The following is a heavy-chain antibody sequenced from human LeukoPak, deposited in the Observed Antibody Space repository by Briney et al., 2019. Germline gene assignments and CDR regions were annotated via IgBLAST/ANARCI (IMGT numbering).Heavy chain of an antibody. J-gene: IGHJ4*02. D-gene: IGHD3-3*02. Sequence: SQTLSLTCAVSGGSISSGAYSWSWIRQPPRKGLEWIGYVYYSGGTYYNPSLKSRVTISVDTSRNQFSLKLSSVTAADTAVYYCARERGIRPFDYWGQGTLVTVSS. CDR2: VYYSGGT. V-gene: IGHV4-30-4*07. CDR3: ARERGIRPFDY. CDR1: GGSISSGAYS.